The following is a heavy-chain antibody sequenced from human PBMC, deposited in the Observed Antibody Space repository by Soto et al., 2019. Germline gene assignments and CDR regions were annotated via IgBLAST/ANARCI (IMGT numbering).Heavy chain of an antibody. D-gene: IGHD3-10*01. CDR2: ISYDGSNK. V-gene: IGHV3-30*04. CDR1: GFIFSSCA. J-gene: IGHJ6*02. Sequence: GGSLRLSCAASGFIFSSCAMHWVRQAPGKGLEWVAVISYDGSNKQYTDPVKGRFTISRDNSKNTLYLQMNSLRVDDTAVYYCARDGSDTWNYYYGLDVWGQGTTVTV. CDR3: ARDGSDTWNYYYGLDV.